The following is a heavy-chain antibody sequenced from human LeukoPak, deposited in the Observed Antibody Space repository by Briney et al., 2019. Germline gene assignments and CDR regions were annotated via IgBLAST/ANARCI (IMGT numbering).Heavy chain of an antibody. Sequence: GGSLRLSCVTSGFSFSDYFMNWIRQAPGKGLEWLSFISSDGGNIYYTDSVKGRFTISRDNAKKTLYLDMNSLRVDDTAIYYCATSRVLDYWGQGILVTVSS. CDR3: ATSRVLDY. V-gene: IGHV3-11*04. CDR1: GFSFSDYF. J-gene: IGHJ4*02. CDR2: ISSDGGNI.